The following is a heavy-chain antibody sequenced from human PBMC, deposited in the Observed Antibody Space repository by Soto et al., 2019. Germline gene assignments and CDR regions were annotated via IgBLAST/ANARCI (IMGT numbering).Heavy chain of an antibody. D-gene: IGHD3-16*01. Sequence: QVQLVQSGAEVKKPGASVKLSCQASEYTFTDYFIHWVRQAPGQGLEWMGLINLGGTTTTYAQKLQVRLTITTDSSTRTAYMELSSLRSGDTAVYYCSGEEWGMRYFDDGGQGTVVSVSS. CDR1: EYTFTDYF. V-gene: IGHV1-46*03. CDR3: SGEEWGMRYFDD. J-gene: IGHJ4*02. CDR2: INLGGTTT.